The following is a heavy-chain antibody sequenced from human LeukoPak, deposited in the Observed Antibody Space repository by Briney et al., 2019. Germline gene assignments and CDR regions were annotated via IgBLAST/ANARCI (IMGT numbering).Heavy chain of an antibody. CDR3: ARGVHCSSTSCYIGRFDP. J-gene: IGHJ5*02. Sequence: GGSLRLSCAASGFTSSDYYMSWVRQAPGKGLEWVSYISSSGGIIYYADSVRGRFTISRDNAKNSLYLQMNSLRAEDTAVYYCARGVHCSSTSCYIGRFDPWGQGTLVTVSS. CDR1: GFTSSDYY. V-gene: IGHV3-11*04. CDR2: ISSSGGII. D-gene: IGHD2-2*02.